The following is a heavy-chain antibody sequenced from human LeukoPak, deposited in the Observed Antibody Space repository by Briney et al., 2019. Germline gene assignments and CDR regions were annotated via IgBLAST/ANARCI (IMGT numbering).Heavy chain of an antibody. CDR1: GYSFTSYW. V-gene: IGHV5-51*01. D-gene: IGHD6-13*01. CDR3: ASAYSSSYHDAFDI. CDR2: IYPGDSDT. Sequence: GESLKISCQGSGYSFTSYWIGWVRQMPGKGLEWTGIIYPGDSDTRYSPSFQGQVTISADKSISTAYLQWSSLKASDTAMYYCASAYSSSYHDAFDIWGQGTMVTVSS. J-gene: IGHJ3*02.